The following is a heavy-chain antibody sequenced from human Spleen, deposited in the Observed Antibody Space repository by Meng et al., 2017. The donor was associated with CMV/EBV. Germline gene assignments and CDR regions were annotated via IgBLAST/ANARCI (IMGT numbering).Heavy chain of an antibody. V-gene: IGHV3-11*01. J-gene: IGHJ5*02. Sequence: GESLKISCAASGFTFSDYYMSWIRQAPGKGLEWVSYISSSGSTIYYADSVKGRFTISRDNAKNSLYLQMNSLRAEDTAVYYCARDQLDPKVVPAAIAGGWFDPWGQGTLVTVSS. D-gene: IGHD2-2*02. CDR2: ISSSGSTI. CDR3: ARDQLDPKVVPAAIAGGWFDP. CDR1: GFTFSDYY.